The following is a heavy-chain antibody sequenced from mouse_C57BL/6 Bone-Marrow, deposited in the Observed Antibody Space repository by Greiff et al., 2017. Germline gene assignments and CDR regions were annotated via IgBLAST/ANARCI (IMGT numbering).Heavy chain of an antibody. CDR1: GFSFNTYA. J-gene: IGHJ1*03. V-gene: IGHV10-1*01. D-gene: IGHD2-2*01. CDR2: IRSKSNNYAT. CDR3: VRQSWLRYFDV. Sequence: EVQGVESGGGLVQPKGSLKLSCAASGFSFNTYAMNWVRQAPGKGLEWVARIRSKSNNYATYYADSVKDRFTISRDDSESMLYLQMNNLKTEDTDMYYCVRQSWLRYFDVWGTGTTVTVSS.